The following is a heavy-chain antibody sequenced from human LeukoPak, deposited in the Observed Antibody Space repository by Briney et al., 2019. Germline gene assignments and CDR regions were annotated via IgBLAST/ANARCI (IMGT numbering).Heavy chain of an antibody. Sequence: SETLSLTCAVYGGSFSNHFWNWSRQPPGKGLEWIAEIHHTGHINYNPSLKSRVTVSVDRSKNQFSLKLTSVTAADTAVYYCALFEVVVGSTQDFWGQGTLVTVSS. J-gene: IGHJ4*02. CDR1: GGSFSNHF. V-gene: IGHV4-34*01. D-gene: IGHD2-15*01. CDR3: ALFEVVVGSTQDF. CDR2: IHHTGHI.